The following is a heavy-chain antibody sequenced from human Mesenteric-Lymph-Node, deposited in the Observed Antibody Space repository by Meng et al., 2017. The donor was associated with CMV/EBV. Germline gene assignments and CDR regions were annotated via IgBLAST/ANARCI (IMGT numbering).Heavy chain of an antibody. Sequence: SETLSLTCTVSYGSISNYYWTWVRQPPGKGLEWIGYGYNSGSTTYNPSLRSRVTISVDTSKNQFSLKLSSVTAADTAVYYCARGMVRGVMFDYWGQGTLVTVSS. V-gene: IGHV4-59*01. CDR1: YGSISNYY. CDR3: ARGMVRGVMFDY. J-gene: IGHJ4*02. D-gene: IGHD3-10*01. CDR2: GYNSGST.